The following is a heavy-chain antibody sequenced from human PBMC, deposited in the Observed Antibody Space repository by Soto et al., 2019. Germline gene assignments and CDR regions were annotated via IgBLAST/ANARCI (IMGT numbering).Heavy chain of an antibody. V-gene: IGHV1-2*02. J-gene: IGHJ4*01. CDR1: GYTFTGHY. CDR2: INPNSGGT. CDR3: ARSTGTQHPFEDY. Sequence: QVQLVQSGAEVKKPGASVKVSCKASGYTFTGHYMHWVRQAPGQGLEWMGWINPNSGGTNYAQKFQGRVTMHRDTSISTADMELSRLRSGDTSLYYCARSTGTQHPFEDYWGQGTLVTVSS. D-gene: IGHD1-1*01.